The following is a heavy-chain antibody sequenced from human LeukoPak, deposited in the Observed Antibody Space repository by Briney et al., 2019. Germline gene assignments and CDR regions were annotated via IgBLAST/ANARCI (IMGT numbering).Heavy chain of an antibody. D-gene: IGHD1-1*01. J-gene: IGHJ3*02. V-gene: IGHV3-21*01. CDR2: ISSSSSYI. CDR3: ARSHCYNWNDCGAFDI. Sequence: PGGSLRLSCAASGFTFSSYSMNWVRQAPGKGLEWVSSISSSSSYIYYADSVKGRFTISRDNAKNSLYLQMNSLRAEDTAVYYCARSHCYNWNDCGAFDIWGQGTLVTVSS. CDR1: GFTFSSYS.